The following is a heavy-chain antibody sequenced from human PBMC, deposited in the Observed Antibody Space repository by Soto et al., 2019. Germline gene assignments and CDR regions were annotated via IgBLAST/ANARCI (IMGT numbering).Heavy chain of an antibody. CDR3: ARGSGPMIEWH. J-gene: IGHJ4*02. V-gene: IGHV1-3*05. D-gene: IGHD3-22*01. CDR2: INAGNGNK. CDR1: GYTSTTLP. Sequence: QVQLVQSGAEEKKPGASVKVSCTASGYTSTTLPMNWLRQPPGKRLRWMGGINAGNGNKKYSQKFQGRVTITRDTSASTAYMELSSMRSEDTAVYYCARGSGPMIEWHWGQGTLVTVSS.